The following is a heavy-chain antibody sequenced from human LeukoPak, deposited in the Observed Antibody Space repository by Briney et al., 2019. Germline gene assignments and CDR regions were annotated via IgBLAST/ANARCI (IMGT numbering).Heavy chain of an antibody. D-gene: IGHD3-16*01. CDR2: ISDVVAHT. V-gene: IGHV3-23*01. CDR3: AKDNYGGVYAY. J-gene: IGHJ4*02. Sequence: PGGSLRLSCAASGFIFRNFGMSWIRQAPGKGLEWVSHISDVVAHTWYADSVKGRFIISRDNSNNRVFLQMNSLRPEDTALYYCAKDNYGGVYAYWGQGTLLTVSS. CDR1: GFIFRNFG.